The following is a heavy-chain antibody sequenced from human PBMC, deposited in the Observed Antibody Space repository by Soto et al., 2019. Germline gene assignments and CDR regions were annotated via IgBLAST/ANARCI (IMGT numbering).Heavy chain of an antibody. D-gene: IGHD2-2*01. Sequence: PSETLSLTCTVSGGSISSGDYYWSWIRQPPGKGLEWIGYIYYSGSTYYNPSLKSRVTISVDTSKNQFSLKLSSVTAADTAVYYCARGLVVPAARGYYYYGMDVWGQGTTVTVSS. J-gene: IGHJ6*02. CDR3: ARGLVVPAARGYYYYGMDV. CDR2: IYYSGST. CDR1: GGSISSGDYY. V-gene: IGHV4-30-4*01.